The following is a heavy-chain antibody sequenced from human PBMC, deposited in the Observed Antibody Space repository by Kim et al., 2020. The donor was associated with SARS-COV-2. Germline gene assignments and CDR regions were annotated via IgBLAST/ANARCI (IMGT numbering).Heavy chain of an antibody. D-gene: IGHD7-27*01. J-gene: IGHJ5*02. CDR3: AKDGDWGWPNWFDP. V-gene: IGHV3-23*01. Sequence: ADSVKGRSTISRDNSKSTLYLQMNSLRAEGTAVYYCAKDGDWGWPNWFDPWGPGTLVTVSS.